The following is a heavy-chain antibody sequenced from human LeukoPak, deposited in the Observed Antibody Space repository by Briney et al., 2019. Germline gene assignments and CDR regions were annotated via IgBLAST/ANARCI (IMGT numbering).Heavy chain of an antibody. V-gene: IGHV3-7*01. Sequence: GGSLRLSCAASGFTFSSYWMSWVRQAPGKGLEWVANIKQDGSEKYYVDSVKGRFTISRDNAKNSLYLQMNSLRAEDTAVYYCARWYHYGGRYFDYWGQGTLVTVSS. D-gene: IGHD3-10*01. CDR2: IKQDGSEK. CDR1: GFTFSSYW. CDR3: ARWYHYGGRYFDY. J-gene: IGHJ4*02.